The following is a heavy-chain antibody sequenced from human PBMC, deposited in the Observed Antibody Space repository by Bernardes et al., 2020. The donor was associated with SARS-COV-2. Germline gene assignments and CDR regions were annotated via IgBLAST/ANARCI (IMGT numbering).Heavy chain of an antibody. D-gene: IGHD5-18*01. CDR2: INSDGSDT. CDR3: GRILGSYGTQIEY. J-gene: IGHJ4*02. CDR1: GFIFTNYW. Sequence: SLRLSCTASGFIFTNYWMEWVRQAPGKGLVWVSRINSDGSDTKSADSVKGRFTISRDNAKNTLYLQMNNLRAEDTAVYYCGRILGSYGTQIEYWGQGTLVTVSS. V-gene: IGHV3-74*03.